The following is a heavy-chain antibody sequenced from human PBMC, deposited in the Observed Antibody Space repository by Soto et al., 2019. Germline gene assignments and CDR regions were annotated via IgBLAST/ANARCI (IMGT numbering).Heavy chain of an antibody. D-gene: IGHD3-10*01. CDR3: ARVLRIRGGRYYYGMDV. CDR1: GFTFSSYA. Sequence: GQLVESGGGVAQPGRSLRLSCAASGFTFSSYAMHWVRQTPGQGLEWVAVISYDGSNKYYADSVKGRFTISRDNSNVTVYLQMNSLRTEDTAVYFCARVLRIRGGRYYYGMDVWGQGTTVTVSS. J-gene: IGHJ6*02. CDR2: ISYDGSNK. V-gene: IGHV3-30-3*01.